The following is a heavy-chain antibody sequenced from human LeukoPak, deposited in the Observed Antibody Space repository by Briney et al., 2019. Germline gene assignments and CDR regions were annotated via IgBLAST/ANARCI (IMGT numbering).Heavy chain of an antibody. Sequence: GGSLRLSCAASGFTFSSYEMNWVRQAPGKGLEWVSTIGGTSGNTNYADSVKGRFTISRDNSKNTLYLHMISLRAEDTAVYYCAKDRSSDLTNYELFWGQGSLVTVSS. CDR1: GFTFSSYE. CDR3: AKDRSSDLTNYELF. V-gene: IGHV3-23*01. D-gene: IGHD3-3*01. J-gene: IGHJ4*02. CDR2: IGGTSGNT.